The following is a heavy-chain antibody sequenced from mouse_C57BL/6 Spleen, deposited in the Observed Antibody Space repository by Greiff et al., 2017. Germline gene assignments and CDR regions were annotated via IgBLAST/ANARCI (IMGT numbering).Heavy chain of an antibody. V-gene: IGHV5-4*01. CDR2: ISDGGSYT. D-gene: IGHD3-2*02. CDR1: GFTFSSYA. J-gene: IGHJ2*01. Sequence: EVKLMESGGGLVKPGGSLKLSCAASGFTFSSYAMSWVRQTPEKRLEWVATISDGGSYTYYPDNVKGRFTISRDNAKNNLYLQMSHLKSEDTAMYYCAREADSSGYHYWGQGTTLTVSS. CDR3: AREADSSGYHY.